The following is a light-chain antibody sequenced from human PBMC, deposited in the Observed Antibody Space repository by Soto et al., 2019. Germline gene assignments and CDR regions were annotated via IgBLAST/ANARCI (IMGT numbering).Light chain of an antibody. V-gene: IGKV3-11*01. CDR3: QQRSNWS. J-gene: IGKJ5*01. CDR2: DAS. CDR1: QSVDND. Sequence: EIVLTQSPATLSLSPGERATLSCRASQSVDNDSAWYQQKPGQPPRLLIYDASTRATGIPARFSGSQSGTEFTLTISSLLSEDFAVYYCQQRSNWSFGQGTRLEIK.